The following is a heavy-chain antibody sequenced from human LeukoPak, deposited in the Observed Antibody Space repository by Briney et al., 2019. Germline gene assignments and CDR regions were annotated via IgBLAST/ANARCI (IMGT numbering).Heavy chain of an antibody. V-gene: IGHV3-30*14. CDR2: ISHHGSNE. D-gene: IGHD3-9*01. CDR3: ARVHDTTGYYHYFDS. J-gene: IGHJ4*02. CDR1: GFTFSTYP. Sequence: GGSLRLSCEASGFTFSTYPMHWVRQAPDKGLELVAIISHHGSNEYYADSVKGRFTISRDNSKNTVYLQMNNPRVEDTAIYYCARVHDTTGYYHYFDSWGQGTLVTVSS.